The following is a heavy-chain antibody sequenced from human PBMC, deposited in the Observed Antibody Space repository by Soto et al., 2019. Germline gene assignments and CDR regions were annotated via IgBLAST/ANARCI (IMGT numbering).Heavy chain of an antibody. CDR1: RFSFSSYA. Sequence: PGGSLRLSCVASRFSFSSYAMHWIRQSPGRGLEWMAVISSGGTYQSYADSVRGRFTISRDNSNNTLYAQIDNLTTADTGVFYCAREWNYRFGYWG. CDR2: ISSGGTYQ. D-gene: IGHD3-16*02. J-gene: IGHJ4*01. V-gene: IGHV3-30-3*01. CDR3: AREWNYRFGY.